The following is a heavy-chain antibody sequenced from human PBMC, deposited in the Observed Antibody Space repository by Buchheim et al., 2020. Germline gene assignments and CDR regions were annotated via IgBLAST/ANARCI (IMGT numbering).Heavy chain of an antibody. Sequence: QVQLQQWGAGLLKPSETLSLTCAVYGASFSGYYWSWIRQPPGKGLEWIGEVDHGGSTYYNPSLKSRVTISLDTSQHQFPLRLSSVTAADTAVYYCASAPRNSYYYYGMDVWGQGTT. V-gene: IGHV4-34*01. CDR2: VDHGGST. CDR3: ASAPRNSYYYYGMDV. CDR1: GASFSGYY. J-gene: IGHJ6*02. D-gene: IGHD2/OR15-2a*01.